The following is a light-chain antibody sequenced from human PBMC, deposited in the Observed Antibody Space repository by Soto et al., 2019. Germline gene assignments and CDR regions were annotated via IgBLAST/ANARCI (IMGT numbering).Light chain of an antibody. V-gene: IGLV2-23*01. CDR1: SSDIGTYNL. CDR2: EGI. Sequence: QSALTQPASVSGSPGQSISISCRGTSSDIGTYNLVSWYQHYPGKAPKLMIYEGIKRPSGVSNRFSGSKSGNTAFLTISGLQAEDEADYYCCSYAGSGTDNYVFGSGPKLTVL. CDR3: CSYAGSGTDNYV. J-gene: IGLJ1*01.